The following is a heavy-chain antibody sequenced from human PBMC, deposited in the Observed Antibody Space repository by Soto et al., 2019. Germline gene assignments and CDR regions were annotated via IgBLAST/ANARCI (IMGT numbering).Heavy chain of an antibody. Sequence: PGGSLRLSCAASGFTFSSYAMHWVRQAPGKGLEWVAVISYDGSNKYYADSVKGRFTISRDNSENTLYLQMNSLRAEDTAVYYCARERYYDSSGPFAYWGQGTLVTVSS. CDR1: GFTFSSYA. J-gene: IGHJ4*02. CDR3: ARERYYDSSGPFAY. V-gene: IGHV3-30-3*01. CDR2: ISYDGSNK. D-gene: IGHD3-22*01.